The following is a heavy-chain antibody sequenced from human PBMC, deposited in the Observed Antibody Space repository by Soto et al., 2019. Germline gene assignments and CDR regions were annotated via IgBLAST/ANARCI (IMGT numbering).Heavy chain of an antibody. D-gene: IGHD4-17*01. CDR1: GGSLSNYG. CDR3: ARGDATKIVVTTYYGMDV. V-gene: IGHV1-69*12. Sequence: QVQLVQSGAEVKKPGSSVKVYCKASGGSLSNYGISWVRQAPGQGLEWMGGILPVFGTANYEQKFQGRVTITADESTSIVYMDVTSLRSEETAVYYCARGDATKIVVTTYYGMDVWGQGTTVTGSS. CDR2: ILPVFGTA. J-gene: IGHJ6*02.